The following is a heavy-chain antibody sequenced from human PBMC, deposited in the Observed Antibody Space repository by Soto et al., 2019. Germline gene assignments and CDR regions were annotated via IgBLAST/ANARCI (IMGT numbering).Heavy chain of an antibody. Sequence: EVQLVESGGGLVQPGKSLRLSCAASGFTFDDYAMHWVRQAPGKGLEWVSGITWNSGGIGYADSVKGRFTISRDNAKNSLYLQMNSLRVEDTALYYCAKDYDRYCSSTACYGHLDHWGQGSLVTFSS. CDR1: GFTFDDYA. CDR2: ITWNSGGI. V-gene: IGHV3-9*01. CDR3: AKDYDRYCSSTACYGHLDH. J-gene: IGHJ4*02. D-gene: IGHD2-2*01.